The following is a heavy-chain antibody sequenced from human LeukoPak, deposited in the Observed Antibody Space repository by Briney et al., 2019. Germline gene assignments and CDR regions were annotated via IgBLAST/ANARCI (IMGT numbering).Heavy chain of an antibody. V-gene: IGHV3-30*02. CDR2: IRYDGSNK. Sequence: GGSLRLSCAASGFTFSSYGMHWVRQAPGKGLEWVAFIRYDGSNKYYADSVKGRFTISRDNSKNTLYLQMNSLRAEDTAVYYCAKDTLSAKIAAAGTWDFDYWGQGTLVTVSS. J-gene: IGHJ4*02. CDR1: GFTFSSYG. D-gene: IGHD6-13*01. CDR3: AKDTLSAKIAAAGTWDFDY.